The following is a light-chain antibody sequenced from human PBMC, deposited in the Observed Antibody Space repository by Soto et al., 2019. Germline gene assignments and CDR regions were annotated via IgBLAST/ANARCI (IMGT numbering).Light chain of an antibody. Sequence: DSQMTQYPSTLSASIGDRVTITCRAGQSISSWLAWYQQKPGKAPKLLISKASTLQSGVPPRFSGSGSGTEFALTISSLQPDDFATYYCQQYESYPMTVGGGTKVDIK. CDR3: QQYESYPMT. J-gene: IGKJ4*01. CDR2: KAS. V-gene: IGKV1-5*03. CDR1: QSISSW.